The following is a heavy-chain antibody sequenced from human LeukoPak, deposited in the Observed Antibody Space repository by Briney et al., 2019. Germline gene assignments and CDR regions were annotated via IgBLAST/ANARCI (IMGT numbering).Heavy chain of an antibody. CDR1: GGSISSYY. CDR2: IYYSGST. CDR3: ARGSWPGAFDI. D-gene: IGHD1-26*01. Sequence: SETLSLTCTVSGGSISSYYWSWIRQPPGKGLEWIGYIYYSGSTNYNPSLKSRVTISVDTSKNQFSLKLSSVSSADTAVYYCARGSWPGAFDIWGQGTMVTVSS. V-gene: IGHV4-59*01. J-gene: IGHJ3*02.